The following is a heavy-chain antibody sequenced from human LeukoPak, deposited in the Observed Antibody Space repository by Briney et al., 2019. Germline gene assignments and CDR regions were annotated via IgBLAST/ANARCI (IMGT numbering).Heavy chain of an antibody. CDR1: GYSFTSYW. Sequence: GDSPKISCKGSGYSFTSYWIGWVRQMPGKGLEWMGIIYPGDSDTRYRPSFQGQVTISADKSISTAYQQWSSLKDSDTAMYYCARGWYNWNDPWYFDYWGQGTLVTV. J-gene: IGHJ4*02. CDR3: ARGWYNWNDPWYFDY. V-gene: IGHV5-51*03. D-gene: IGHD1-20*01. CDR2: IYPGDSDT.